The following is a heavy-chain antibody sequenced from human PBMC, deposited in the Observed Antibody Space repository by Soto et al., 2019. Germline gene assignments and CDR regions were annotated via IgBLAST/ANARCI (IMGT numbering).Heavy chain of an antibody. CDR3: AKDLLGISWLYYYYGMDV. J-gene: IGHJ6*02. D-gene: IGHD6-13*01. CDR1: GFTFSSYG. V-gene: IGHV3-30*18. Sequence: QVQLVESGGGVVQPGRSLRLSCAASGFTFSSYGMHWVRQAPGKGLEWVAVISYDGSNKYYADSVKGRFTISRDNSKNTLYLQMNSLRAEDTAVYYCAKDLLGISWLYYYYGMDVWGQGTTVTVSS. CDR2: ISYDGSNK.